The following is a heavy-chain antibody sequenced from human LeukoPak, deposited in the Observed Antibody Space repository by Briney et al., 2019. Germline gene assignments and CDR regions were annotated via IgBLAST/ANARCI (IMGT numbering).Heavy chain of an antibody. CDR2: ISAYNGNT. V-gene: IGHV1-18*01. D-gene: IGHD6-19*01. CDR1: GYTFTSYG. CDR3: ASFGAVAGTQRRQPSYAFDI. Sequence: GASVKVSCKASGYTFTSYGISWVRQAPGQGLEWMGWISAYNGNTNYAQKLQGRVTMTTDTSTSTAYMELRSLRSDDTAVYYCASFGAVAGTQRRQPSYAFDILGQGTMVTVSS. J-gene: IGHJ3*02.